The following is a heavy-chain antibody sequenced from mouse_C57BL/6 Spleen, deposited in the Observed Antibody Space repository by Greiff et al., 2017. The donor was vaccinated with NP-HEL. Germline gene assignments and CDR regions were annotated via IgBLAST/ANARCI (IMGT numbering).Heavy chain of an antibody. J-gene: IGHJ3*01. Sequence: QVQLQQSGAELVRPGTSVKMSCKASGYTFTNYWIGWAKQRPGHGLEWIGDIYPGGGYTNYNEKFKGKATLTADKSSSTAYMQLSSLTSEDSAIYYCARHDEGGSWFAYWGQGTLVTVSA. CDR2: IYPGGGYT. CDR3: ARHDEGGSWFAY. D-gene: IGHD2-12*01. CDR1: GYTFTNYW. V-gene: IGHV1-63*01.